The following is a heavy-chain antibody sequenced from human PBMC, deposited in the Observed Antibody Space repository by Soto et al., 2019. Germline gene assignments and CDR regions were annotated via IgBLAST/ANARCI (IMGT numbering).Heavy chain of an antibody. J-gene: IGHJ6*03. CDR1: GFTFSSYG. D-gene: IGHD6-6*01. V-gene: IGHV3-33*01. CDR3: ARDGGRSSSLGYYYYMDV. CDR2: IWYDGSNK. Sequence: GGSLRLSCAASGFTFSSYGMHWVRQAPGKGLEWVAVIWYDGSNKYYADSVKGRFTISRDNSKNTLYLQMNSLSAEDTAVYYCARDGGRSSSLGYYYYMDVWGKGTTVTVSS.